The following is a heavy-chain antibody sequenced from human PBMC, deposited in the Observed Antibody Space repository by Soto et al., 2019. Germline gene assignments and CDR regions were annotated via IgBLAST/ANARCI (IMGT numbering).Heavy chain of an antibody. CDR3: AKGVSTSWLRDGFDI. D-gene: IGHD2-2*01. Sequence: EVELVESGGGLVQPGRSLRLSCAASGFSFNNYAMHWVRQVPGKGLEWVSGISSNSGSVGYADYVKGRFTISRDNGKNSLYLVMNSLTVEDSALYNCAKGVSTSWLRDGFDIWGQGTMVTASS. CDR2: ISSNSGSV. CDR1: GFSFNNYA. J-gene: IGHJ3*02. V-gene: IGHV3-9*01.